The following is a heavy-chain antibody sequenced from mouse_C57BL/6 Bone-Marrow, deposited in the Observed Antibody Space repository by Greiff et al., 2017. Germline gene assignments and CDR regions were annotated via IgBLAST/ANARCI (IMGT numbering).Heavy chain of an antibody. CDR3: ARKGSSWFAY. CDR1: GYTFTDYN. J-gene: IGHJ3*01. CDR2: ITPNNGGT. Sequence: EVQLQQSGPELVKPGASVKIPCKASGYTFTDYNMDWVKQSHGKSLEWIGDITPNNGGTIYNQKFKGKAPLTVDKSSSTAYMELRSLTSEDTAVYYCARKGSSWFAYWGQGTLVTVSA. V-gene: IGHV1-18*01.